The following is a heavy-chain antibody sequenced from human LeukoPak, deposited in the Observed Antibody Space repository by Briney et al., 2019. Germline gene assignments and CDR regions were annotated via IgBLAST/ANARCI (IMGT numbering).Heavy chain of an antibody. V-gene: IGHV4-59*08. Sequence: SETLSLTCAVYGGSFSGYYWSWIRQPPGKGLEWIGYYSGSIKYNSSLKSRVTIAGDTSKNQFSLKLSSVTAADTAVYYCARHRWINYYFDVWGRGTLVTISS. CDR1: GGSFSGYY. CDR2: YSGSI. J-gene: IGHJ2*01. D-gene: IGHD4-4*01. CDR3: ARHRWINYYFDV.